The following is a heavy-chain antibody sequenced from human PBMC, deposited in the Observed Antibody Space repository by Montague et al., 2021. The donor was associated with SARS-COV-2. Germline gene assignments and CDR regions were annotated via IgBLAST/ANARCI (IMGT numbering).Heavy chain of an antibody. CDR2: IYYSGST. CDR3: ARFYCSGGSCYSGLVRD. J-gene: IGHJ4*02. D-gene: IGHD2-15*01. V-gene: IGHV4-39*01. Sequence: SETPSLTCTVSGGSISSSSYYWGWIRQPPGKGLEWIGSIYYSGSTYYNPPLKSRVTISVDTSKNQFSLKLSSVTAADTAVYYCARFYCSGGSCYSGLVRDWGQGTLVTVSS. CDR1: GGSISSSSYY.